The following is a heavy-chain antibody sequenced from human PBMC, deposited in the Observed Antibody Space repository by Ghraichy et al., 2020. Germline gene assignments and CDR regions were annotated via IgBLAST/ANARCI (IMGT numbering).Heavy chain of an antibody. CDR2: INHSGST. J-gene: IGHJ5*02. CDR1: GGSFSGYY. CDR3: ARGGLMLPGSWYRNWFDP. Sequence: SETLSLTCAVYGGSFSGYYWRWIRQPPGKGLEWIGEINHSGSTNYNPSLKSRVTISVDKSKNQFALKLSSVTAADTAVYYCARGGLMLPGSWYRNWFDPWGQGTLVTVSS. V-gene: IGHV4-34*01. D-gene: IGHD6-13*01.